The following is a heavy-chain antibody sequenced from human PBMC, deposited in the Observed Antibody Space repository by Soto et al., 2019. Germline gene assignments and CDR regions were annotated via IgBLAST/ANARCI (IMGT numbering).Heavy chain of an antibody. Sequence: SETLSLTCAVYGGSFSGYCWSWIRQPPGKGLEWIGEINHSGSTNYNPSLKSRVTISVDTSKNQFSLKLSSVSAADTAVYYCARFQLQCSSTSCYFWFDYWGQGTLVTVSS. CDR2: INHSGST. V-gene: IGHV4-34*01. D-gene: IGHD2-2*01. J-gene: IGHJ4*02. CDR3: ARFQLQCSSTSCYFWFDY. CDR1: GGSFSGYC.